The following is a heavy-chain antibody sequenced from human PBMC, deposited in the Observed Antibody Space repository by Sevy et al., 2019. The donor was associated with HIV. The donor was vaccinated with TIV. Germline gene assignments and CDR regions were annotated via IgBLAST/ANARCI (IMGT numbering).Heavy chain of an antibody. CDR3: ARTIAAAETFDY. V-gene: IGHV3-48*02. D-gene: IGHD6-25*01. CDR1: GFIFSGYS. CDR2: ISSSSDII. J-gene: IGHJ4*02. Sequence: GGSLRLSCAVSGFIFSGYSMIWVRQAPGKGLEWVSYISSSSDIIYYADSVKGRFTISRDNARNSLYLQMNSLRDEDTAVYYCARTIAAAETFDYWGQGALVTVSP.